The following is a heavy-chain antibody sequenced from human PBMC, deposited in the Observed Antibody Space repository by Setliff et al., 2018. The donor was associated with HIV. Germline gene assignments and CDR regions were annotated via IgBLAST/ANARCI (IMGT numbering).Heavy chain of an antibody. Sequence: PSETLSLTCTVSGASISSHYWSWIRQPPGKGLEWIGSVYQSGSTSYNPSLSSRLTISVDTSKNQVSLRLSSVTAADTGVYYCARHKDPPGSRWIFYYYYMDLWGGGTTVTVSS. CDR3: ARHKDPPGSRWIFYYYYMDL. CDR1: GASISSHY. CDR2: VYQSGST. V-gene: IGHV4-59*04. J-gene: IGHJ6*03. D-gene: IGHD2-15*01.